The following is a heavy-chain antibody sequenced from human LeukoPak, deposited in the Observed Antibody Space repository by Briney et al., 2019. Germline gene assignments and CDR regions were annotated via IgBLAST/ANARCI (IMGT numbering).Heavy chain of an antibody. J-gene: IGHJ4*02. CDR3: AREGAGYYFDY. CDR1: GFTFSSYW. V-gene: IGHV3-74*01. D-gene: IGHD1-26*01. Sequence: QTGGSLRLSCAASGFTFSSYWMHWVRQAPGKGLVWVSRINSDGSSTSYADSVKGRFTISRDNSKNTLYLQMNSLRDEDTAVYYCAREGAGYYFDYWGQGTLVTVSS. CDR2: INSDGSST.